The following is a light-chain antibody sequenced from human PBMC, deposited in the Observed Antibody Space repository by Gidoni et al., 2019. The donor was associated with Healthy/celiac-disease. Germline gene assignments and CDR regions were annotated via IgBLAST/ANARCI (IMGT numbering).Light chain of an antibody. V-gene: IGKV3-11*01. CDR2: DAT. CDR3: QQRSNWLRT. J-gene: IGKJ2*01. Sequence: EIVLTPSPATLSLSPGVRVTLSCRASQSVSSYVAWYHQKPGQAPRLLIYDATNRATGIPARFSGSWSGTDFNLTISSLEPEDFAVYYCQQRSNWLRTFGQGTKLEIK. CDR1: QSVSSY.